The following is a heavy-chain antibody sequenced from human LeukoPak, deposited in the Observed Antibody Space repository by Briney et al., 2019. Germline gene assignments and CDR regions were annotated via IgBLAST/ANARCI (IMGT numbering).Heavy chain of an antibody. CDR2: IYTGGST. Sequence: SETLSLTCTVSGGSINSYFWTWIRQPAGKGLEWIGRIYTGGSTNYNPSLKSRVTMSVDTSKDQFSLKLSSVTAADTAVYYCARSVGVSGLDLWGRGTLVTVSS. CDR1: GGSINSYF. CDR3: ARSVGVSGLDL. J-gene: IGHJ2*01. V-gene: IGHV4-4*07. D-gene: IGHD3-16*01.